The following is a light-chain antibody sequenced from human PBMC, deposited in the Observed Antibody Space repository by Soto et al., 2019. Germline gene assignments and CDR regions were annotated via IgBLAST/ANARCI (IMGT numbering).Light chain of an antibody. Sequence: VWTQSAGTRDLSLKVIALSVFRASQSVSSSFLAWYQQRPGQAPRLLIYAASNTAPGIPDRFSGSGSGTDFTLPSSRLEPEAVAVYYCQECGTSRTFGQGTKVDIK. CDR2: AAS. CDR1: QSVSSSF. J-gene: IGKJ1*01. V-gene: IGKV3-20*01. CDR3: QECGTSRT.